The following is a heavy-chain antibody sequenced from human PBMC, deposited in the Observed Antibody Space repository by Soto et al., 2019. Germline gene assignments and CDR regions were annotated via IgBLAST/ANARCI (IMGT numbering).Heavy chain of an antibody. Sequence: SETLSLTCTVSGDAIYIGGYYWTWIRQHPGKGLGWIGYIYHTGKTYYNPSLESRVTMSVDTSKNQFSLKLASVTAEDTAVYYCARESEDLTSNFDYWGQGTLVTVSS. CDR3: ARESEDLTSNFDY. J-gene: IGHJ4*02. V-gene: IGHV4-31*03. CDR1: GDAIYIGGYY. CDR2: IYHTGKT.